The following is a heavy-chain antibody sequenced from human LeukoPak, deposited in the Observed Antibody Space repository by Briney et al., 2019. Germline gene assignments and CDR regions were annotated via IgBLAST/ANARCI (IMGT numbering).Heavy chain of an antibody. CDR2: IYHSGST. V-gene: IGHV4-4*02. CDR1: GGSISSSNW. D-gene: IGHD6-6*01. Sequence: SETLSLTCAVSGGSISSSNWWSWVRPPPGKGLEWIGEIYHSGSTNYNPSLKSRVTISVDTSKNQFSLKLSSVTAADTAVYYCARGIRVTIAARPSLKMDVWGKGTTVTVSS. J-gene: IGHJ6*04. CDR3: ARGIRVTIAARPSLKMDV.